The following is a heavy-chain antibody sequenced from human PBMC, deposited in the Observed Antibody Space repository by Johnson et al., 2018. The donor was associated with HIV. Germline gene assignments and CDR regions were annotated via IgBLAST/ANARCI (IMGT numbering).Heavy chain of an antibody. CDR1: GFTFSSYA. D-gene: IGHD6-13*01. V-gene: IGHV3-30*04. CDR2: ISYDGTNK. Sequence: VESGGGVVQPGRSLRLSCAASGFTFSSYAMHWVRQAPGKGLEWVAVISYDGTNKYYADSAKGRFTISRDNSRNTLFLQMNSLRVEDTAAYYCARGVKQQLSVVDAFDIWGQGTMVTVSS. J-gene: IGHJ3*02. CDR3: ARGVKQQLSVVDAFDI.